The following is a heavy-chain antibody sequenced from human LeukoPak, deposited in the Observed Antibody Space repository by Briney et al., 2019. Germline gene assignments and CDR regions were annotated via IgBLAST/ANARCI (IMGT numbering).Heavy chain of an antibody. V-gene: IGHV3-23*01. CDR2: ISGRGDST. CDR1: GFTFCSYA. J-gene: IGHJ4*02. CDR3: AKEPYVYSSYPDY. D-gene: IGHD1-26*01. Sequence: PGGSLTLSCAASGFTFCSYALSWLRQAPGKGLEWVSGISGRGDSTDYADSVKGRFTISRDNSKNMLFLQMHSLRAEDSAVYYCAKEPYVYSSYPDYWGQGTLVTVSS.